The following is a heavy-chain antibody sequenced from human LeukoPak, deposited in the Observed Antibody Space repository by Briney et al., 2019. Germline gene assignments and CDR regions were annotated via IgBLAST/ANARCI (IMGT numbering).Heavy chain of an antibody. Sequence: GGSLSLSCAASAFTFSSYEVNWVRQAAGKGLEWVSYISSSGSTIYYADSVKGRFTISRENAKNSLYLQMNSLRAGDTAVYYCARGRENYGTMDVWGKGTTVTISS. V-gene: IGHV3-48*03. CDR1: AFTFSSYE. CDR2: ISSSGSTI. CDR3: ARGRENYGTMDV. J-gene: IGHJ6*03. D-gene: IGHD3-16*01.